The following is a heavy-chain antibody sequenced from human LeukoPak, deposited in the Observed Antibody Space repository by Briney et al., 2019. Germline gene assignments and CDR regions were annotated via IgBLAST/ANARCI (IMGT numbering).Heavy chain of an antibody. V-gene: IGHV4-34*01. CDR3: ARLRSGSSSWYDC. CDR1: GGSFSGYY. CDR2: INHSGST. J-gene: IGHJ5*01. D-gene: IGHD6-13*01. Sequence: PSETLSLTCAVYGGSFSGYYWSWIRQPPGKGPEWIGEINHSGSTNYNPSLKSRLTISVDTSRNQFSLELNSVSAADTAVYYCARLRSGSSSWYDCWGQGTLVTVSS.